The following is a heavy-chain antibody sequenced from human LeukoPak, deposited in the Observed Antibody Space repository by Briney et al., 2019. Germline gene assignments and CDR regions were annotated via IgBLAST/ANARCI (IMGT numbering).Heavy chain of an antibody. CDR2: ISAYNGNT. D-gene: IGHD3-10*01. CDR3: ARETPINYYGSGSPSYGFDP. CDR1: GYTFTSYG. J-gene: IGHJ5*02. V-gene: IGHV1-18*01. Sequence: GASVKVSCKASGYTFTSYGISWVRQAPGQGLEWMGWISAYNGNTNYAQKLQGRVTMTTDTSTSSAYMELRSLRSDDTAVYYCARETPINYYGSGSPSYGFDPWGQGTLVTVSS.